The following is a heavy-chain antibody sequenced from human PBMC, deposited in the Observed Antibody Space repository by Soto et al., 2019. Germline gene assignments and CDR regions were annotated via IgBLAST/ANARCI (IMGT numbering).Heavy chain of an antibody. Sequence: QVQLQESGPGLMKPSQTLSLTCTVSGASIGRGGYYWTWIRQHPGKALEWMGHIHFSGETNYNPSLMGRLTMSIDTSTNQFSLTLAAVTAADTAMYYCARDQGGDLDYWGQGTLVTVSS. CDR2: IHFSGET. V-gene: IGHV4-31*03. J-gene: IGHJ4*02. CDR3: ARDQGGDLDY. CDR1: GASIGRGGYY. D-gene: IGHD2-21*01.